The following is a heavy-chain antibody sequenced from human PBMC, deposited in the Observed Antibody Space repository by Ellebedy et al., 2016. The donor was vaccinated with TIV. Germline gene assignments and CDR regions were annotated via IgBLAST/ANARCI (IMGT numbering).Heavy chain of an antibody. CDR1: GFTFNSYG. D-gene: IGHD2-21*01. V-gene: IGHV3-30*18. J-gene: IGHJ2*01. CDR2: MSYDGSNE. Sequence: GGSLRLXCAGYGFTFNSYGMHWVRQAPGKGPEWVAVMSYDGSNEYYADSVKGRFTISRDNSKNTLFLQMNSLRVEDTAVYYCAKDRGGDYHPFLGWSFDVWGRGTLVSVSS. CDR3: AKDRGGDYHPFLGWSFDV.